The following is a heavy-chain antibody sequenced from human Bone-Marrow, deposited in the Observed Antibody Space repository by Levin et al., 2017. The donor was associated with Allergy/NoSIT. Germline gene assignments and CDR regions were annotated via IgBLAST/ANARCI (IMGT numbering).Heavy chain of an antibody. CDR3: AGAAGAAGRGGMDV. D-gene: IGHD6-13*01. CDR1: GFPFSTYG. V-gene: IGHV3-21*01. Sequence: AGGSLRLSCATSGFPFSTYGMAWVRQAPGKGLEWVASITTTSNYIHYADSVKGRFTISRDNANNSLSLQMNRLRGEDTAVYYCAGAAGAAGRGGMDVWGQGATVTVSS. CDR2: ITTTSNYI. J-gene: IGHJ6*02.